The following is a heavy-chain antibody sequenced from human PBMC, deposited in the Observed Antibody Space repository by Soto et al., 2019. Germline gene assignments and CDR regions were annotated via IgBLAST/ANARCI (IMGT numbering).Heavy chain of an antibody. CDR3: ARLRRRTTVTRHFLPYVDY. CDR2: ISAYNCIT. CDR1: GYTFTSYG. Sequence: QVQLVQSGAEVKKPGASVKVSCKASGYTFTSYGISWMRQAPRQALVRMGWISAYNCITNYAPKLQGRVTITTDTSTSTAYVELSGLRAAGTAVYYSARLRRRTTVTRHFLPYVDYWGQGT. V-gene: IGHV1-18*01. J-gene: IGHJ4*01. D-gene: IGHD4-17*01.